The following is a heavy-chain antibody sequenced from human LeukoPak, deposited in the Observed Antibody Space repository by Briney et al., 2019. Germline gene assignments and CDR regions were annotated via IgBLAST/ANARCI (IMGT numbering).Heavy chain of an antibody. CDR3: VRDRCSSTSCHDSPNWFDP. Sequence: GGSLRLSCAASGFTFDDYGMSWVRQAPGKGLEWNSGANWNGGSTGYADSVKGRSTISRDNAKNSLYLQMNSLRAEDTALYYCVRDRCSSTSCHDSPNWFDPWGQGTLVTVSS. J-gene: IGHJ5*02. D-gene: IGHD2-2*01. CDR1: GFTFDDYG. V-gene: IGHV3-20*04. CDR2: ANWNGGST.